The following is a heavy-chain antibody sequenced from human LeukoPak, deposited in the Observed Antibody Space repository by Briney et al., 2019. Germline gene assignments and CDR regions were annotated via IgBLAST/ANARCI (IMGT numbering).Heavy chain of an antibody. Sequence: GGSLRLSCTVSGFTLSSYAMSWVRQVPGKGLECVSSISATDGSTYYADSVKGRFTIFRDSSYNTLYLQMNSLRAEDTAVYYCARFGAVAGTPAGGMDVWGQGTTVTVPS. CDR2: ISATDGST. V-gene: IGHV3-23*01. CDR3: ARFGAVAGTPAGGMDV. J-gene: IGHJ6*02. CDR1: GFTLSSYA. D-gene: IGHD6-19*01.